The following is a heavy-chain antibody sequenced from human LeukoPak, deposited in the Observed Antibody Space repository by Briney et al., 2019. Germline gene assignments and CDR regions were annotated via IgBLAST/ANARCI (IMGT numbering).Heavy chain of an antibody. Sequence: PSETLSLTCTVSGGSISSYYWSWIRQPPGKGLEWIGYIYYSGSTNYNPSLKSRVTISVDTSKNQFSLKLSSVTAADTAVYYCARGRTVVVPAAIKGSGSLGYYFDYWGQGTLVTVSS. V-gene: IGHV4-59*12. J-gene: IGHJ4*02. CDR2: IYYSGST. CDR3: ARGRTVVVPAAIKGSGSLGYYFDY. CDR1: GGSISSYY. D-gene: IGHD2-2*02.